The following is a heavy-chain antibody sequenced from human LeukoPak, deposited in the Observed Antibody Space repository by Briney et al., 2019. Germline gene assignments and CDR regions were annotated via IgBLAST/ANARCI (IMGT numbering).Heavy chain of an antibody. Sequence: GGSLRLSCAASGFTVSNKYMTWVRQAPGKGLEWVSLIYSDGRTYYADSVKGRCTISRDNSKNTLYLQMNSLRAEDTAVYYCAKEGPRSSGNYYDGFDIWGQGTMVTVSS. D-gene: IGHD3-22*01. CDR2: IYSDGRT. V-gene: IGHV3-53*01. J-gene: IGHJ3*02. CDR3: AKEGPRSSGNYYDGFDI. CDR1: GFTVSNKY.